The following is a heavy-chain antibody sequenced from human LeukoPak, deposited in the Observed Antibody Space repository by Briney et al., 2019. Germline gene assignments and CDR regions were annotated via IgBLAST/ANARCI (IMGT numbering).Heavy chain of an antibody. V-gene: IGHV1-18*01. CDR3: ARDLDYYGRRAFDY. D-gene: IGHD3-10*01. CDR2: ISAYNGNT. CDR1: VYTFSNYG. Sequence: ASVKVSCKASVYTFSNYGISWVRQAPGQGLEWMGRISAYNGNTESTQKVQGRVTMTIDTSTSTAYMELRSLRSDDTAVYYCARDLDYYGRRAFDYWGQGTLVTVSS. J-gene: IGHJ4*02.